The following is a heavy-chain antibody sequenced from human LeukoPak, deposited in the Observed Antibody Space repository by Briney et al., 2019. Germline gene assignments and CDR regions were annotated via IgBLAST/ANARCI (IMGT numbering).Heavy chain of an antibody. Sequence: SETLSLTCTVSGGSISSSIYYWGWIRQPPGKGLELIGHVYYTGSAYFNPSLKSRVTMSVDTSKNQFSLNLSSVTAADTAVYYCATVAAAGYVDYWGQGTLVSVSS. D-gene: IGHD6-13*01. CDR1: GGSISSSIYY. CDR3: ATVAAAGYVDY. V-gene: IGHV4-39*01. J-gene: IGHJ4*02. CDR2: VYYTGSA.